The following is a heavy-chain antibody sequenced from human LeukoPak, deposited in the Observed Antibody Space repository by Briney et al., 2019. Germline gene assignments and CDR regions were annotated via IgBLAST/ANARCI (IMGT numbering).Heavy chain of an antibody. Sequence: SETLSLTCTVSGGSISSDYWSWIRQPAGKGLEWIGRIYTTGGPSYSPSFMGRVTMSVDTSENQFSLKLSSVTAADTAIYYCARETYYYDATGSYNWFDPWGQGTQVTVSS. D-gene: IGHD3-22*01. CDR1: GGSISSDY. V-gene: IGHV4-4*07. CDR3: ARETYYYDATGSYNWFDP. J-gene: IGHJ5*02. CDR2: IYTTGGP.